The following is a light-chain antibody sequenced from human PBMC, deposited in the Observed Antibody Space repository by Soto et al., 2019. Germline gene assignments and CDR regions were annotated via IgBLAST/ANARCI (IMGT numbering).Light chain of an antibody. Sequence: QSVLTQPPSASGSPVQSVPISCTGTSSDVGGYNYVSWYQQHPGKAPKLMIYEVSKRPSGVPDRFSGSKSGNTASLTVSGLQADDEADYYCSSYGGSNTFGVFGTGTKVTVL. CDR2: EVS. CDR3: SSYGGSNTFGV. CDR1: SSDVGGYNY. J-gene: IGLJ1*01. V-gene: IGLV2-8*01.